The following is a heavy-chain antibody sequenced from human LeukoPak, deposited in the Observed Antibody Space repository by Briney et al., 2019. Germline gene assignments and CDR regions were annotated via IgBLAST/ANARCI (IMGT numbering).Heavy chain of an antibody. CDR2: IDSSRTYV. Sequence: ETLSPTCTVSGGSISSSSYYWGWVRQPPGKGLEWVSSIDSSRTYVYYADSVKGRFTISRDNAKNSLSLQMNSLRAEDTAVYYCARDRELGAIDYWGQGTLVTVSS. J-gene: IGHJ4*02. CDR3: ARDRELGAIDY. V-gene: IGHV3-21*01. D-gene: IGHD7-27*01. CDR1: GGSISSSSYY.